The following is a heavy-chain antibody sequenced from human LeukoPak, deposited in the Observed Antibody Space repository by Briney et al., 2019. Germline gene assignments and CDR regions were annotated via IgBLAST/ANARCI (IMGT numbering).Heavy chain of an antibody. CDR1: GFTFDDYA. D-gene: IGHD4-17*01. J-gene: IGHJ3*02. CDR3: AKDRAHTVTGAFDI. V-gene: IGHV3-9*03. Sequence: PGRSLRLSCAASGFTFDDYAMHWVRHAPGKGLEWVSGISWNSGSIGYADSVKGRFTISRDNAKNSLYLQMNSLRAEDMALYYCAKDRAHTVTGAFDIWGQGTMVTVSS. CDR2: ISWNSGSI.